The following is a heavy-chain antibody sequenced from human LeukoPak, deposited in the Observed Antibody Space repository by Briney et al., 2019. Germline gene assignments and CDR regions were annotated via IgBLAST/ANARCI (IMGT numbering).Heavy chain of an antibody. J-gene: IGHJ4*02. CDR3: ATDRDNSDWQKRFDS. Sequence: GGSLRLSCAASGFTFSSYTMSWVRQAPGKGLEWVGNINQDASEINYVDSVRGRFTISRDNAKNSLHLQMNSLRAEDTAVYYCATDRDNSDWQKRFDSWGQGTLVTVSS. CDR2: INQDASEI. V-gene: IGHV3-7*01. CDR1: GFTFSSYT. D-gene: IGHD2-21*02.